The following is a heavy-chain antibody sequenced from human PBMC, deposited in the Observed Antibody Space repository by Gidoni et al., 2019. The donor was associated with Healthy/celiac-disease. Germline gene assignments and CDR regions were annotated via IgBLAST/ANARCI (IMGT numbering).Heavy chain of an antibody. D-gene: IGHD3-3*01. CDR3: ARRYDFWSGSIPVPTFDY. J-gene: IGHJ4*02. CDR1: GGPISSSSYY. Sequence: QLQLQESGPGLVKPSETLSLTCTVSGGPISSSSYYWGWIRQPPGKGLEWIGSIYYSGSTSYNPSLKSRVTISVDTSKNQFSLKLSSVTAADTAVYYCARRYDFWSGSIPVPTFDYWGQGTLVTVSS. V-gene: IGHV4-39*01. CDR2: IYYSGST.